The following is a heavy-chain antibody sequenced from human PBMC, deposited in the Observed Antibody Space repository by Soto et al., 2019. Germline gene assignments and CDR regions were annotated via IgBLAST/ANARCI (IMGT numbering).Heavy chain of an antibody. CDR3: AHFLVDFWSDNGGHNCFDP. J-gene: IGHJ5*02. CDR1: GFSLSTSGVG. V-gene: IGHV2-5*02. Sequence: QITLKESGPTLVKPTQTLTLTCTFSGFSLSTSGVGVDWIRQPPGKALEWLALIYWDDDKRYSPSLKSRLTITKDTSKNQVVLTMTNMDPVDTATYYCAHFLVDFWSDNGGHNCFDPWGQGTLVTVSS. D-gene: IGHD3-3*01. CDR2: IYWDDDK.